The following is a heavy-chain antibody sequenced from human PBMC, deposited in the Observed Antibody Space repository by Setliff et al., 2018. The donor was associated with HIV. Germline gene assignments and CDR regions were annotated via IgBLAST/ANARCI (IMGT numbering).Heavy chain of an antibody. J-gene: IGHJ4*02. V-gene: IGHV3-7*03. Sequence: AGGSLRLSCAASGFSVATYWMNWVRQAPGKGLEWVANIEKDGSDKYYVDSVKGRFTISRDNAKNSLYLQMNSLRAEDTAVYYCARGHYSGSSGWGQGALVTVSS. D-gene: IGHD6-6*01. CDR1: GFSVATYW. CDR3: ARGHYSGSSG. CDR2: IEKDGSDK.